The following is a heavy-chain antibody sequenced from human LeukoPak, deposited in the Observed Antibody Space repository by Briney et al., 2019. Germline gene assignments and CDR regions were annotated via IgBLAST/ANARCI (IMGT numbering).Heavy chain of an antibody. CDR2: ISGSSSIT. Sequence: PGGSLRPSCTASGFTFSTYAMSWVRQAPGKGLEWVSAISGSSSITYYADSVKGRFTISRDNSKNTLYLQKNSLRAEDTAVYYCAKDSKRFDYWGQGTLVTVSS. CDR1: GFTFSTYA. D-gene: IGHD2/OR15-2a*01. V-gene: IGHV3-23*01. CDR3: AKDSKRFDY. J-gene: IGHJ4*02.